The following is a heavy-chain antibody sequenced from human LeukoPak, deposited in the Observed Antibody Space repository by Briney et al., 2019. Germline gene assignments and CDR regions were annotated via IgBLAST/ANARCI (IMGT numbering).Heavy chain of an antibody. J-gene: IGHJ5*02. Sequence: SETLSLTCAVYGGSFSGYYWSWIRQPPGKGLEWIGEINHSGSTNYSPSLKSRVTISVDTSKNQFSLKLSSVTAADTAVYYCARATKYYYGSGSYYSSKAWFDPWGQGTLVTVSS. D-gene: IGHD3-10*01. CDR2: INHSGST. V-gene: IGHV4-34*01. CDR3: ARATKYYYGSGSYYSSKAWFDP. CDR1: GGSFSGYY.